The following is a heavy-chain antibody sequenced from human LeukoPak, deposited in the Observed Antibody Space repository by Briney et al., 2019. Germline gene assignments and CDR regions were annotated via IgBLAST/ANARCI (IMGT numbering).Heavy chain of an antibody. V-gene: IGHV4-59*01. J-gene: IGHJ4*02. CDR3: AREGRQDYVYFDY. D-gene: IGHD4-17*01. CDR1: GGSISDYY. Sequence: SETLSLTCTVSGGSISDYYWSWIRQPPGKGLEWIGYINYSGNTNYNPSLKSRVTISVDTSKNQFSLRQTSVTAAGTAVFYCAREGRQDYVYFDYWGQGSLVTVSS. CDR2: INYSGNT.